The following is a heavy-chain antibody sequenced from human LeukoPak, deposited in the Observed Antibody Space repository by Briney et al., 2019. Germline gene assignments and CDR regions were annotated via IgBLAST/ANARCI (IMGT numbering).Heavy chain of an antibody. Sequence: GECLRLSCAASVCTFSTYSMSWVRKAPGKGLEWVLAISGSGGSTYYADSVKGRFTISRDNSKTTLYLQMTSLRAEDTAVYYCAKDVCTNGVCYMDYWGRGILVTVSS. CDR2: ISGSGGST. CDR3: AKDVCTNGVCYMDY. CDR1: VCTFSTYS. D-gene: IGHD2-8*01. J-gene: IGHJ4*01. V-gene: IGHV3-23*01.